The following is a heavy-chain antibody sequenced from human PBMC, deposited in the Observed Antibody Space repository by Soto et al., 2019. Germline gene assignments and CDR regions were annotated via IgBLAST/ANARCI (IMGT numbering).Heavy chain of an antibody. Sequence: LGESLKISWRGSGDSFTSYWISWVRQMPGKGLEWMGRIDPSDSYTNYSPSFQGHVTISADKSISTAYLQWSSLKASDTAMYYCARQDIVATIPYGWFDPWGQGTLVTVSS. D-gene: IGHD5-12*01. CDR1: GDSFTSYW. V-gene: IGHV5-10-1*01. CDR3: ARQDIVATIPYGWFDP. CDR2: IDPSDSYT. J-gene: IGHJ5*02.